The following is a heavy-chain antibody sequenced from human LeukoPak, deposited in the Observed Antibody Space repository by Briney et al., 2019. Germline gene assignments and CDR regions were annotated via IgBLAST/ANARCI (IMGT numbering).Heavy chain of an antibody. Sequence: GGSLRLSCAASGFTFSAYEMNWVRQAPGKGLEWVSSISSSSSYIYYADSVKGRFTISRDNAKNSLYLQMNSLRAEDTAVYYCARSLPYSSSAHDAFDIWGQGTMVTVSS. CDR2: ISSSSSYI. CDR3: ARSLPYSSSAHDAFDI. D-gene: IGHD6-6*01. V-gene: IGHV3-21*01. J-gene: IGHJ3*02. CDR1: GFTFSAYE.